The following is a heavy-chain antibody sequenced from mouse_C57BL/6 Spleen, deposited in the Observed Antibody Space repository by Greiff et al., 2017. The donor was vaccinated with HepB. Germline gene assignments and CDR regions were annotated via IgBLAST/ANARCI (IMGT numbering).Heavy chain of an antibody. V-gene: IGHV14-1*01. Sequence: EVKLQESGAELVRPGASVKLSCTASGFNIKDYYMHWVKQRPEQGLEWIGRIDPEDGDTEYAPKFQGKATMTADTSSNTDYLHLSSLTSEDTAVYYCTTRGSSSPPDYWGQGTTLTVSS. D-gene: IGHD1-1*01. CDR1: GFNIKDYY. CDR3: TTRGSSSPPDY. CDR2: IDPEDGDT. J-gene: IGHJ2*01.